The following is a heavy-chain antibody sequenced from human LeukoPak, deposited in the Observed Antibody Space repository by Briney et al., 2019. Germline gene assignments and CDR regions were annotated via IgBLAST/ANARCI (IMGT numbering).Heavy chain of an antibody. V-gene: IGHV1-46*01. D-gene: IGHD1-20*01. J-gene: IGHJ5*02. Sequence: ASVKVSCKASGYTFTSYYMHWVRQAPGQGLEWMGIINPSGGSTSYAQKFQGRVTMTRDTSTSTVYMELSSLGSEDTAVYYCARAQITGTTRFWFDPWGQGTLVTVSS. CDR2: INPSGGST. CDR3: ARAQITGTTRFWFDP. CDR1: GYTFTSYY.